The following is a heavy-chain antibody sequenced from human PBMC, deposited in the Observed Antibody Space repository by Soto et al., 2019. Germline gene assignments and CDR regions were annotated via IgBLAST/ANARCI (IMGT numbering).Heavy chain of an antibody. Sequence: SETLSLTCAVYGGSFSGYYWSWIRQPPGKGLEWIGEINHSGSTNYNPSLKSRVTISVDTSKNQFSLKLSSVTAADTAVYYCARGKYCSGGSCYSSLPYWGQGTLVTVS. CDR3: ARGKYCSGGSCYSSLPY. V-gene: IGHV4-34*01. CDR2: INHSGST. CDR1: GGSFSGYY. J-gene: IGHJ4*02. D-gene: IGHD2-15*01.